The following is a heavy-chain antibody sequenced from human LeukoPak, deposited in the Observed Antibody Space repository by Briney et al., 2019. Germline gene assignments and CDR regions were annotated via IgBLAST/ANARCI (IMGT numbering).Heavy chain of an antibody. V-gene: IGHV4-59*01. Sequence: PSETLSLTCTVSGGSISSYYWSWIRQPPGKGLEWIGYIYYSGSTNYNPSLKSRVTISVDTSKNQFSLKLSSVTAADTAVYYCATINMVRGVITFDPWGQGTLVTVSS. D-gene: IGHD3-10*01. CDR2: IYYSGST. CDR1: GGSISSYY. J-gene: IGHJ5*02. CDR3: ATINMVRGVITFDP.